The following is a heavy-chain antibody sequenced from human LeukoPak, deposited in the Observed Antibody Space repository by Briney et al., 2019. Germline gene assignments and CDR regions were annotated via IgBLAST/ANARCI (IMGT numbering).Heavy chain of an antibody. CDR2: ISGSGGST. D-gene: IGHD3-9*01. CDR1: GFTFSSYA. Sequence: GGSLRLSCAASGFTFSSYAMSWVRQAPGKGLEWVSAISGSGGSTYYADSVKGRFTISRDNSKNTLYLQMNSLRAEDTAVYYCAKDARATYYDILTGYIDYWGQGTLVTVSS. J-gene: IGHJ4*02. CDR3: AKDARATYYDILTGYIDY. V-gene: IGHV3-23*01.